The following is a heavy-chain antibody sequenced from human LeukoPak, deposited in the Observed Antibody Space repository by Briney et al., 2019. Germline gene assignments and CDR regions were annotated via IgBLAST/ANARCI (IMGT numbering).Heavy chain of an antibody. CDR2: IYYSGST. CDR1: GGSISSYY. J-gene: IGHJ4*02. V-gene: IGHV4-59*08. Sequence: SETLSLTCTVSGGSISSYYWSWIRQPPGKGLEWIGYIYYSGSTNYNPSLKSRVTISVDTSKNQFSLKLSSVTAADTAVYYCARRPGSGWYHFDYWGQGTLVTVSS. CDR3: ARRPGSGWYHFDY. D-gene: IGHD6-19*01.